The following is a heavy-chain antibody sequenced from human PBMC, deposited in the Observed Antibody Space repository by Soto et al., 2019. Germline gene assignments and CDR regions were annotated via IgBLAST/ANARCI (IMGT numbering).Heavy chain of an antibody. V-gene: IGHV4-4*02. CDR1: GGAISSSSW. CDR3: ARAYSYGLFDS. D-gene: IGHD5-18*01. J-gene: IGHJ4*02. CDR2: IYHDGNT. Sequence: QAQLQESGPGLVKPSGTLSLTCAVSGGAISSSSWWSWVRQPPGKGLEWIGEIYHDGNTNYNPSLKSRVTVSLDKSKNQFSLKLSSVTAADTAVYYCARAYSYGLFDSWGQGTLVTVSS.